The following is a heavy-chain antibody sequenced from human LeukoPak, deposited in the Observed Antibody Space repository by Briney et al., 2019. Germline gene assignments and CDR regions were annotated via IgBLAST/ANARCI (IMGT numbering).Heavy chain of an antibody. CDR2: INPNSGGT. J-gene: IGHJ3*02. Sequence: ASVKVSCKASGYTFTGYYIHWVRQAPGQGLEWMGWINPNSGGTKYAQKFQGRVTMTRDTSISTAYMELSGLISDDTAVYYCAREEIVVAGQDDFDIWGQGTMVTVSS. CDR1: GYTFTGYY. CDR3: AREEIVVAGQDDFDI. D-gene: IGHD6-19*01. V-gene: IGHV1-2*02.